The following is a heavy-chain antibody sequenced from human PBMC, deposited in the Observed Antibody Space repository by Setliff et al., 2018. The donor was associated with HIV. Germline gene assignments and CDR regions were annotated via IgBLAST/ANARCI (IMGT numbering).Heavy chain of an antibody. CDR2: INQNGREK. CDR3: ARAYNVYDYRFDSSGYDY. J-gene: IGHJ4*02. D-gene: IGHD3-22*01. CDR1: GFTFGDYG. Sequence: GGSLRLSCTTSGFTFGDYGMSWVRQAPGKGLEWVANINQNGREKYYVDSVKGRFTISRDNVKNTLYLQMNRLRAEDTAVYYCARAYNVYDYRFDSSGYDYWGQGTLVTVSS. V-gene: IGHV3-7*03.